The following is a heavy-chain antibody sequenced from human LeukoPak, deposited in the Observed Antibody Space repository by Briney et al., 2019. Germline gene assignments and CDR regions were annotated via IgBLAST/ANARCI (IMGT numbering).Heavy chain of an antibody. Sequence: GGSLRLSCAASGFTFSSYSMNWVRQAPGKGLEWVSGISWNSGSIGYADSVKGRFTISRDNAKNSLYLQMNSLRAEDTALYYCAKDTGYYYDSSGSLRLDYWGQGTLVTVSS. CDR1: GFTFSSYS. V-gene: IGHV3-9*01. J-gene: IGHJ4*02. CDR2: ISWNSGSI. D-gene: IGHD3-22*01. CDR3: AKDTGYYYDSSGSLRLDY.